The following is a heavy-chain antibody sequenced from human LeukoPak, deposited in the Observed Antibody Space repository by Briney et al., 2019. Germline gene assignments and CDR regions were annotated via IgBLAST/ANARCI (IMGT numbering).Heavy chain of an antibody. J-gene: IGHJ4*02. CDR3: ASAPGRYCSSGSCYSGNY. D-gene: IGHD2-15*01. V-gene: IGHV3-74*01. Sequence: GGSLRLSCAASGFTFSSYWMHWVRQAPGKGLVWVSRINSDGSSTSYADSVKGRFTISRDNAKNTLYLQMNSLRAEDTAVYYCASAPGRYCSSGSCYSGNYWGQGTLVTVSS. CDR2: INSDGSST. CDR1: GFTFSSYW.